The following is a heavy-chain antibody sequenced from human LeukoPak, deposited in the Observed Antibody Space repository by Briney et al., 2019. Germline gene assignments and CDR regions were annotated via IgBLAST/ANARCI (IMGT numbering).Heavy chain of an antibody. J-gene: IGHJ3*02. Sequence: ASLNDSCKASRYTLTGYYIHWVRHAPGQGLECMGWINPNSGDTSHAQKFQGRVTMTGDTSINTAYMELSRLRSDDTAVYYCARATLAVASTLDAFDIWGQGTKVTVSS. D-gene: IGHD2-15*01. CDR2: INPNSGDT. V-gene: IGHV1-2*02. CDR3: ARATLAVASTLDAFDI. CDR1: RYTLTGYY.